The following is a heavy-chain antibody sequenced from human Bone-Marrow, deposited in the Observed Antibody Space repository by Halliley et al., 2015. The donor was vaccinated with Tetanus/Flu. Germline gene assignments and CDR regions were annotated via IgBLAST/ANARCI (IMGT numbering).Heavy chain of an antibody. V-gene: IGHV4-31*03. CDR3: ARGLGDRGYCSSGSCYYYYGMDV. D-gene: IGHD2-15*01. CDR2: IYYSGST. CDR1: GGSISSGGYY. J-gene: IGHJ6*02. Sequence: TLSLTCTVSGGSISSGGYYWSWIRQHPGKGLGWIGDIYYSGSTYYNPSLQSRVTTSVDTSKNQFSLKMTSVTAADTAVYYCARGLGDRGYCSSGSCYYYYGMDVWGQGTTVTVS.